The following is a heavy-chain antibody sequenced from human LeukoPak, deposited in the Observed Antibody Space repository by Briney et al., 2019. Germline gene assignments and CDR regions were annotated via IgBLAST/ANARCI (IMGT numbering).Heavy chain of an antibody. V-gene: IGHV3-30-3*01. Sequence: PGGSLRLSCAASGFTLSSYAMHWVRQAPGKGLEWVAVISYDGSNKYYADSVRGRFTISRDNSKNTLYLQMNSLRAEDTAVYYCARDSVPGWAADYWGQGTLVTVSS. J-gene: IGHJ4*02. CDR2: ISYDGSNK. CDR3: ARDSVPGWAADY. CDR1: GFTLSSYA. D-gene: IGHD2-15*01.